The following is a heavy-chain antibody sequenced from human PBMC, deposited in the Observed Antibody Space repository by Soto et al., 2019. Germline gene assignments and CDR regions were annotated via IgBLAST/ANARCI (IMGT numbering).Heavy chain of an antibody. Sequence: PSETLSLTCTVSRGYVNTFHWSWVRQPAGKGLEWIGRIFPNGNTDYSPSLKSRVTISVDTSKNQFSLKLSSVTAADTAVYYCADQPNSGSYYAHPSYYAFDIWGQGTMVTVSS. J-gene: IGHJ3*02. CDR3: ADQPNSGSYYAHPSYYAFDI. V-gene: IGHV4-4*07. D-gene: IGHD1-26*01. CDR1: RGYVNTFH. CDR2: IFPNGNT.